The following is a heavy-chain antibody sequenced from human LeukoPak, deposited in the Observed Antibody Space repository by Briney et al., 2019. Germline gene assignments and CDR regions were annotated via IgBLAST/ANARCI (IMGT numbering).Heavy chain of an antibody. J-gene: IGHJ4*02. CDR2: ISGSDYT. V-gene: IGHV3-23*01. D-gene: IGHD3-9*01. CDR3: AKGVRYLDWWILDY. Sequence: GGSLRLSCAASGFTFNNYAMSWVLQAPGKGLEWVSGISGSDYTYYTDSVKGRFTISRDNSKNTLYLQMNSLRAEDTAVYYCAKGVRYLDWWILDYWGQGTLVTVSS. CDR1: GFTFNNYA.